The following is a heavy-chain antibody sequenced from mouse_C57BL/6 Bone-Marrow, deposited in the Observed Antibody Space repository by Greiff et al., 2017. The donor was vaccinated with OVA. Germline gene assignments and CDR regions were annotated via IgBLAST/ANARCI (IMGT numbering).Heavy chain of an antibody. CDR2: IYPRSGNT. V-gene: IGHV1-81*01. J-gene: IGHJ3*01. CDR3: ARWGYYDSGPLAY. Sequence: QVQLQQSGAELARPGASVKLSCKASGYTFTSYGISWVKQRTGQGLEWIGEIYPRSGNTYYNEKFKGKATLTADKSSNTAYMELRSLTSEDSAVYFWARWGYYDSGPLAYWGQGTLVTVSA. CDR1: GYTFTSYG. D-gene: IGHD1-1*01.